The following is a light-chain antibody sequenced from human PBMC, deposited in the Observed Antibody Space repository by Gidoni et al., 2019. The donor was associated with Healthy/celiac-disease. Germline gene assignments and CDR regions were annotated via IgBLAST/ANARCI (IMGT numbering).Light chain of an antibody. CDR1: SSDVGGYNY. V-gene: IGLV2-11*01. Sequence: QSALTQPRSVSGSPGQSVTISCTGTSSDVGGYNYVSWSQQHPGKAPTLMIYDVSKRPSGVPDRFSGSKSGNTASLTISGLQAEDEADYYCCSYAGSYTLVFGGGTKLTVL. J-gene: IGLJ2*01. CDR2: DVS. CDR3: CSYAGSYTLV.